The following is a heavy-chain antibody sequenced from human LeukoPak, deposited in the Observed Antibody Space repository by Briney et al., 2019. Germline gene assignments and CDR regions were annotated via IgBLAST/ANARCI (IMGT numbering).Heavy chain of an antibody. CDR2: IYAGGTT. CDR3: AREGYASGTRYGMDV. V-gene: IGHV3-66*01. Sequence: GGSLRLSCAASGFTVTNNYMSWVRQAPGKGLEWVSVIYAGGTTSYADSVKGRFTFSRDSSKNTLYLQMNSLRAEDTAVYYCAREGYASGTRYGMDVWGQGTTVTVSS. D-gene: IGHD3-10*01. J-gene: IGHJ6*02. CDR1: GFTVTNNY.